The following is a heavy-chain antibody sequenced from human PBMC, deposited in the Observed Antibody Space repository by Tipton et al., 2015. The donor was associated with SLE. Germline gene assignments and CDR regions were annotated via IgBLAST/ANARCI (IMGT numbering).Heavy chain of an antibody. CDR2: ISSSSSYI. J-gene: IGHJ6*03. Sequence: SLRLSCAASGFTFSSYSMNWVRQAPGKGLEWVSSISSSSSYIYYADSVKGRFTISRDNAKNSLYLQMNSLRAEDTAVYYCARGEVVVVPTRPENYYYYMDVWDEGTTVTVSS. V-gene: IGHV3-21*04. CDR3: ARGEVVVVPTRPENYYYYMDV. CDR1: GFTFSSYS. D-gene: IGHD2-2*01.